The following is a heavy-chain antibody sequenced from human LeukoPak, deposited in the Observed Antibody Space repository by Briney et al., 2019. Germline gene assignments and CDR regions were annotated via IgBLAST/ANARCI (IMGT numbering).Heavy chain of an antibody. D-gene: IGHD6-13*01. CDR1: GFTFSSYG. CDR3: AKAGYSSSWYVDY. CDR2: ISNDGSDK. Sequence: GGSLRLSCAASGFTFSSYGMHWVRQAPGKGLEWVAVISNDGSDKYYADSVKGRFTISRDNSKNTLYLQMNSLRAEDTAVYYCAKAGYSSSWYVDYWGQGTLVLVSS. J-gene: IGHJ4*02. V-gene: IGHV3-30*18.